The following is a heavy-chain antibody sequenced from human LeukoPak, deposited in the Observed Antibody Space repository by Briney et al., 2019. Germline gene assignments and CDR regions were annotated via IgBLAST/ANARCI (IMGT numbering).Heavy chain of an antibody. CDR2: ISSSSSYI. CDR1: GFTVSSNY. Sequence: PGGSLRLSCAASGFTVSSNYMSWVRQAPGKGLEWVSSISSSSSYIYYADSVKGRFTISRDNAKNSLYLQMNSLRAEDTAVYYCARGGLRWSDAFDIWGQGTMVTVSS. CDR3: ARGGLRWSDAFDI. J-gene: IGHJ3*02. D-gene: IGHD4-23*01. V-gene: IGHV3-21*01.